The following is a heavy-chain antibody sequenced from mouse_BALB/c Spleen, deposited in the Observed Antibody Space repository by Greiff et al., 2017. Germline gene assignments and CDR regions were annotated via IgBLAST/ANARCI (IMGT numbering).Heavy chain of an antibody. CDR2: INPYYGST. CDR3: ARDYGSSTFAY. CDR1: GYSFTDYI. V-gene: IGHV1-39*01. J-gene: IGHJ3*01. D-gene: IGHD1-1*01. Sequence: VQLQQTGPELVKPGASVKISCKASGYSFTDYIMLWVKQSHGKSLEWIGNINPYYGSTSYNLKFKGKATLTVDKSSSTAYMQLNSLTSEDSAVYYCARDYGSSTFAYWGQGTLVTVSA.